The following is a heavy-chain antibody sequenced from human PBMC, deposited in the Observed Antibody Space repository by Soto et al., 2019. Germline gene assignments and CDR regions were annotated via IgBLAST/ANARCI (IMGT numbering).Heavy chain of an antibody. J-gene: IGHJ5*02. V-gene: IGHV5-51*01. D-gene: IGHD2-2*01. CDR2: IYPGDSDT. CDR1: GYSFTSYW. Sequence: GESLKISCKGSGYSFTSYWIGWARQMPGKGLEWMGIIYPGDSDTRYSPSFQGQVTISADKSISTAYLQWSSLKASDTAMYYCARLSFVVVPAATGWFDPWGHGTLVTVS. CDR3: ARLSFVVVPAATGWFDP.